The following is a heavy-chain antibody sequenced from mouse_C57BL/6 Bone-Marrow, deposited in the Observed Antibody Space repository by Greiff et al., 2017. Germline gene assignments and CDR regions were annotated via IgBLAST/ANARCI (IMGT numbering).Heavy chain of an antibody. J-gene: IGHJ3*01. CDR3: ARDKGCAGTWFAY. CDR1: GFTFSSYA. D-gene: IGHD1-1*02. V-gene: IGHV5-4*01. CDR2: ISDGGSYT. Sequence: EVQRVESGGGLVKPGGSLKLSCAASGFTFSSYAMSWVRQTPEKRLEWVATISDGGSYTYYTDNVKGRFTISRDNAKNKLYLQMSHLKSEDTAMYYCARDKGCAGTWFAYWGQGTLVTVSA.